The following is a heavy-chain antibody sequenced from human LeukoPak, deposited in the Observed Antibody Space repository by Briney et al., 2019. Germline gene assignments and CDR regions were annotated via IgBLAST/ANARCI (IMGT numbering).Heavy chain of an antibody. CDR2: IYYSGST. CDR3: ARVQIRRDANWFDP. D-gene: IGHD1-1*01. Sequence: LSLTCTVSGGSISSGSYYWSWIRQPAGKGLEWIGYIYYSGSTNYNPSLKSRVTISVDTSKNQFSLKLSSVTAADTAVYYCARVQIRRDANWFDPWGQGTLVTVSS. CDR1: GGSISSGSYY. J-gene: IGHJ5*02. V-gene: IGHV4-61*10.